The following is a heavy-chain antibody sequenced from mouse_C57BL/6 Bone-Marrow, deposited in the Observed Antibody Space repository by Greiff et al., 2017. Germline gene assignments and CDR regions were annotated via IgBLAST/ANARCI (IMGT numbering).Heavy chain of an antibody. CDR2: IYPRSGNT. J-gene: IGHJ2*01. V-gene: IGHV1-81*01. CDR3: ARYVDYFDY. Sequence: VMLVESGAELARPGASVKLSCKASGYTFTSYGISWVKQRTGQGLEWIGEIYPRSGNTYYNEKFKGKATLTADKSFSTAYMELRSLTSEDSAVYFCARYVDYFDYWGQGTTLTVSS. CDR1: GYTFTSYG.